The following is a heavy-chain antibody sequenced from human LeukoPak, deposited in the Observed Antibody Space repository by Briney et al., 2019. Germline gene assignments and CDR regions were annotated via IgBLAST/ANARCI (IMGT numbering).Heavy chain of an antibody. CDR3: ARELGGKHYDSSGLV. V-gene: IGHV1-46*01. CDR2: INPSGGST. Sequence: ASVKVSCKASGYTFASYYMHWVRQAPGRGLEWMGIINPSGGSTSYAQKLQGRVTMTRDTSTSTVYMELSSLRSEDTAVYYCARELGGKHYDSSGLVWGQGTLVTVSS. CDR1: GYTFASYY. J-gene: IGHJ4*02. D-gene: IGHD3-22*01.